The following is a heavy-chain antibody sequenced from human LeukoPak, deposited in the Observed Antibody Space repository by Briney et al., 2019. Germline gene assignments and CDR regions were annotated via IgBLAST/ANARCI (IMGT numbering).Heavy chain of an antibody. J-gene: IGHJ4*02. CDR3: AKWKYSNSGIDDY. D-gene: IGHD6-6*01. Sequence: GGSLRLSCAASGFTFSSYAMSWVRQVPGKGLEWVSVISGSGDNTYYADSVKGRFAISRDNSKNMLYLQMNSLRAEDTAVYYCAKWKYSNSGIDDYWGQGTLVTVSS. CDR2: ISGSGDNT. V-gene: IGHV3-23*01. CDR1: GFTFSSYA.